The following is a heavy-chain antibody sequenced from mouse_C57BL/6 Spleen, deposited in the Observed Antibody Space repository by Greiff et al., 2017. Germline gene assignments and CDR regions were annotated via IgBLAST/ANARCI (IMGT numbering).Heavy chain of an antibody. CDR1: GYTFTSYW. V-gene: IGHV1-64*01. Sequence: QVQLQQPGAELIKPGASVKLSCTASGYTFTSYWMHWVKQRPGQGLEWIGMIHPNSGSTNYNEKFKSKATLTVDKSSSTAYMQLSSLTSEDSAVYYCAPYDGYTWFAYWGQGTLVTVSA. CDR3: APYDGYTWFAY. D-gene: IGHD2-3*01. J-gene: IGHJ3*01. CDR2: IHPNSGST.